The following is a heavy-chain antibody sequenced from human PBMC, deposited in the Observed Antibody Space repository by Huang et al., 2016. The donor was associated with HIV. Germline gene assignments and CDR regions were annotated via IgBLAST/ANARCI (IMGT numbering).Heavy chain of an antibody. Sequence: EVQLWESGGTLVQPGGSLRLSCGASGFTFSNYAMSWVRQAPGKGLELVSFISGSSGTIYYADSVKGRFTISRDNVKKTVYLQMNSLRVEDAAVYYCAKDRGDGYSGYDYDYWGQGTLVTVSS. CDR3: AKDRGDGYSGYDYDY. J-gene: IGHJ4*02. CDR2: ISGSSGTI. D-gene: IGHD5-12*01. V-gene: IGHV3-23*01. CDR1: GFTFSNYA.